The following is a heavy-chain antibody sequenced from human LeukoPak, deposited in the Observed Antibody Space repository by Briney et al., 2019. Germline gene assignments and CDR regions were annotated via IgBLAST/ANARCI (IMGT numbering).Heavy chain of an antibody. CDR3: ARGAAGMAYFDY. CDR2: ITSSSSTI. J-gene: IGHJ4*02. D-gene: IGHD5-18*01. V-gene: IGHV3-48*03. Sequence: QPGGSLRLSCAASGFTFSSYEMNWVRQAPGKGLEWVSYITSSSSTIYYADSVKGRFTISRDNAKDSLYLQMNSLRDEDTAVYYCARGAAGMAYFDYWGQGTLVTVSS. CDR1: GFTFSSYE.